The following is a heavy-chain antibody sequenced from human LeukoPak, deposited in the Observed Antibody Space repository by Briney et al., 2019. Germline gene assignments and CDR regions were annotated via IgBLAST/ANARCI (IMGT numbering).Heavy chain of an antibody. D-gene: IGHD3-10*01. Sequence: SETLSLTCAVYGGSFSGYYWSWIRQPPGKGLGWIGRIYTSGTTNYNPSLQSRVTMSVDTSKNQFSLKLSSVTAADTAVYYCARGGGITMVRGVIIPYNWFDPWGQGTLVTVSS. J-gene: IGHJ5*02. CDR2: IYTSGTT. V-gene: IGHV4-59*10. CDR1: GGSFSGYY. CDR3: ARGGGITMVRGVIIPYNWFDP.